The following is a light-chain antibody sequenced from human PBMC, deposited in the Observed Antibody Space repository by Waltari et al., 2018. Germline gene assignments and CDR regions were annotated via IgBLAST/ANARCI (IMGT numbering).Light chain of an antibody. CDR2: STY. CDR1: QTVSTIA. J-gene: IGKJ4*01. CDR3: QQYDGIVVT. V-gene: IGKV3-20*01. Sequence: EIVLTQSPGPLSLSPRDRATLSCRASQTVSTIALSWYQQKPGQAPRVLIYSTYNRATGIPDRFSGSGSGTDFTLTINRLAPEDFAMYYCQQYDGIVVTFGGGTKVEI.